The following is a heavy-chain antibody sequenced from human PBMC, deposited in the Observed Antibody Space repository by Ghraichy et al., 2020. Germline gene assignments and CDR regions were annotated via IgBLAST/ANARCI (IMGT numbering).Heavy chain of an antibody. CDR1: GGSISSYY. D-gene: IGHD3-16*01. V-gene: IGHV4-4*09. CDR2: IYTSGST. Sequence: SETLSLTCTVSGGSISSYYWSWIRQPPGKGLEWIGYIYTSGSTNYNPSLKSRVTISVDTSKNQFSLKLSSVTAADTAVYYCARSGGYYYYYYGMDVWGQGTTVTVSS. J-gene: IGHJ6*02. CDR3: ARSGGYYYYYYGMDV.